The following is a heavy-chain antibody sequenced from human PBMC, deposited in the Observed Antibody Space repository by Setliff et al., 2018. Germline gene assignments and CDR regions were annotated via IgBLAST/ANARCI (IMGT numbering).Heavy chain of an antibody. V-gene: IGHV3-7*01. CDR3: ARDPHFDS. CDR2: IKQDGSEK. CDR1: GGSFSGYY. J-gene: IGHJ4*02. Sequence: ETLSLTCAVYGGSFSGYYWSWVRQAPGKGLEWVANIKQDGSEKYYVDSVKGRFSISRDNAKNSLYLQMNSLRAEDTAVYYCARDPHFDSWGQGTLVTVSS.